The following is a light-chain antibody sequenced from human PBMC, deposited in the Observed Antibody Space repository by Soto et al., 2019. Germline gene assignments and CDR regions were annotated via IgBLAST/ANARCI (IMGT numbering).Light chain of an antibody. CDR2: RND. J-gene: IGLJ1*01. CDR1: ISNIGNNY. CDR3: AAWDDTVRSNV. V-gene: IGLV1-47*01. Sequence: QPVLTQPPSVSGTPGQRVTISCSGSISNIGNNYVYWVQQLPGTAPKVLSNRNDQRPSGVPDRFSGSKYGTSASRAISWLRSEDEDEYYCAAWDDTVRSNVFGTGTKLTVL.